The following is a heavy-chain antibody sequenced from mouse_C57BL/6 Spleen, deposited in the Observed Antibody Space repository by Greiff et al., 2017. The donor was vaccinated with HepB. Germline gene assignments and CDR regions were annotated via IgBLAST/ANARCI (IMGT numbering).Heavy chain of an antibody. D-gene: IGHD1-1*01. V-gene: IGHV14-4*01. Sequence: EVQLQQSGAELVRPGASVKLSCTASGFNIKDDYMHWVKQRPEQGLEWIGWIDPENGDTEYASKFQGKATITADTSSKTAYLQLSSLTSEDTAVYYCTTGDYGSSTGYFDVWGTGTTVTVSS. CDR2: IDPENGDT. J-gene: IGHJ1*03. CDR1: GFNIKDDY. CDR3: TTGDYGSSTGYFDV.